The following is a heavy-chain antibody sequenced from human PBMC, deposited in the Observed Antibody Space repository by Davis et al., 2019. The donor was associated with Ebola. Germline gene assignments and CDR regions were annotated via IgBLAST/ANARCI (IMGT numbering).Heavy chain of an antibody. CDR3: ARDVVVVPAAIVGYGMDV. J-gene: IGHJ6*04. CDR1: GGSFSGYY. Sequence: MPSETLSLTCAVYGGSFSGYYWSWIRQPPGKGLEWIGEINHSGSTNYNPSLKSRVVISADTSKKQFSLRLSSVTAADTAVYYCARDVVVVPAAIVGYGMDVWGKGTTVTVSS. V-gene: IGHV4-34*01. D-gene: IGHD2-2*02. CDR2: INHSGST.